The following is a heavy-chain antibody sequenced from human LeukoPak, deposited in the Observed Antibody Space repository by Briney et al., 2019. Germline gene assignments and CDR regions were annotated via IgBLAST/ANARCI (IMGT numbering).Heavy chain of an antibody. V-gene: IGHV4-39*07. CDR2: IYYSGST. Sequence: SETLSLTCTVSGGSISSSSYYWGWIRQPPGKGLEWIGSIYYSGSTYYNPSFKSRVTISVDTSKNQFSLKLSSVTAADTAVYYCARAGKAYQLLYYYYYMDVWGKGTTVTVSS. D-gene: IGHD2-2*01. CDR3: ARAGKAYQLLYYYYYMDV. CDR1: GGSISSSSYY. J-gene: IGHJ6*03.